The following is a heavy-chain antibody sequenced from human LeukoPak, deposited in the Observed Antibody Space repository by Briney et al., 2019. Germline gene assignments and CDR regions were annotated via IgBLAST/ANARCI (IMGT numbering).Heavy chain of an antibody. D-gene: IGHD3-22*01. Sequence: PSEALSLTCTVSGGSISSSSYYWGWIRQPPGKGLEWIGSIYYSGSTYYNPSLKSRVTISVDTSKNQFSLKLSSVTAADTAVYYCARQLRADYYDSSGVWYFDLWGRGTLVTVSP. V-gene: IGHV4-39*01. CDR3: ARQLRADYYDSSGVWYFDL. J-gene: IGHJ2*01. CDR1: GGSISSSSYY. CDR2: IYYSGST.